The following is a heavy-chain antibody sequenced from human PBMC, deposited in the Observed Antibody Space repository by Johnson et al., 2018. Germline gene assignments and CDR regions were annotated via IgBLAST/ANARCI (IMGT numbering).Heavy chain of an antibody. Sequence: VQLLESGGGVVQPGRSLRLSCAASGFTFSNYGMHWVRQAPGKGLEWVEVISYAGSKKYYADSVKGRFTISRDKSQTTLSLQMNSRRAEDTAGYHCGKENPEVGNYYYYYYMDVWGKGTTVTVSS. CDR1: GFTFSNYG. D-gene: IGHD1-14*01. CDR3: GKENPEVGNYYYYYYMDV. CDR2: ISYAGSKK. V-gene: IGHV3-30*18. J-gene: IGHJ6*03.